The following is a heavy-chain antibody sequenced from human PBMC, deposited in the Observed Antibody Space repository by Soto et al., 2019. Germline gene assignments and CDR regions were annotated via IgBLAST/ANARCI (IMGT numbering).Heavy chain of an antibody. D-gene: IGHD6-13*01. CDR1: GGSISSYY. CDR2: IYYSGST. V-gene: IGHV4-59*01. CDR3: ARDKAAVRHDAFDI. J-gene: IGHJ3*02. Sequence: SETLSLTCTVSGGSISSYYWSWIRQPPGKGLEWIGYIYYSGSTNYNPSLKSRVTISVDTSKNQFSLKLSSVTAADTAVYYCARDKAAVRHDAFDIWGQGTMVTVSS.